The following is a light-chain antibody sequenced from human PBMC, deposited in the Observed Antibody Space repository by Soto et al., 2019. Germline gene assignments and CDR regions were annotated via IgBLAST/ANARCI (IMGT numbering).Light chain of an antibody. CDR1: QSVSSSY. J-gene: IGKJ5*01. Sequence: EIVLTQSPGTLSLSPGERATLSCRASQSVSSSYLAWYQQKPGQGPRLLIYGASSRATGIPDRFSGSGSGTDFTLTISRLEPEDCAVYYCQQYESSPRSITFGQGTRLEIK. CDR3: QQYESSPRSIT. CDR2: GAS. V-gene: IGKV3-20*01.